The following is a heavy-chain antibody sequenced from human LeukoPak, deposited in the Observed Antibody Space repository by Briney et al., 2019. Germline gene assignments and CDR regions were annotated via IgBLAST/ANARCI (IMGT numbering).Heavy chain of an antibody. J-gene: IGHJ4*02. CDR1: GGSISSYL. CDR3: AGHGRRSGSYYNSDY. Sequence: WEPLSLPCTVSGGSISSYLWSWLRPPPGKGLEGFGYIFTSGSTNYTPSPKSRVTISVDTSNNQFSLQLSSVTAADTAVYYCAGHGRRSGSYYNSDYWGEGTLGTLSS. CDR2: IFTSGST. D-gene: IGHD1-26*01. V-gene: IGHV4-4*09.